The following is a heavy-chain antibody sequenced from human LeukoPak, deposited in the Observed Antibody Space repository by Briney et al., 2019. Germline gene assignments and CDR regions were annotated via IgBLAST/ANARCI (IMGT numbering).Heavy chain of an antibody. Sequence: SETLSLTCTVSGGSISSYYWSWIRQPPGKGLEWIGYIYYSGSTNYNPSLKSRVTIPVDTSKNQFSLKLSSVTAADTAVYYCASQAMYYDFWSGHFDYWGQGTLVTVSS. J-gene: IGHJ4*02. CDR2: IYYSGST. CDR1: GGSISSYY. V-gene: IGHV4-59*08. D-gene: IGHD3-3*01. CDR3: ASQAMYYDFWSGHFDY.